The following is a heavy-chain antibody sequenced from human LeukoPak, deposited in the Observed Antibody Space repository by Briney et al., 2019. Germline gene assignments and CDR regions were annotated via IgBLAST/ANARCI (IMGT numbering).Heavy chain of an antibody. Sequence: GGSLRLSCAASGFTFCRYWMSWVRQAPGEGLEWVANIKEVGSEKYNVDSVKGRFTISRDNAKNSLYLQMNSLRAEDTAVYYCARETYYDSSGYYDAFDIWGQGTMVTVSS. J-gene: IGHJ3*02. D-gene: IGHD3-22*01. CDR2: IKEVGSEK. V-gene: IGHV3-7*01. CDR1: GFTFCRYW. CDR3: ARETYYDSSGYYDAFDI.